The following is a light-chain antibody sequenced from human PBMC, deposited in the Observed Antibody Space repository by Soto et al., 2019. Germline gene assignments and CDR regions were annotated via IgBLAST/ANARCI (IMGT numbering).Light chain of an antibody. V-gene: IGLV2-23*01. J-gene: IGLJ2*01. CDR3: CSYAGSNVV. Sequence: QSAPTQPASVSGSPGQSITISCTGTSSDVGSYNLVSWYQQHPGKAPKLMIYEGSKRPSGVSNRFSGSKSGNTASLTISGLQAEDEADYYCCSYAGSNVVFGGGTKLTVL. CDR2: EGS. CDR1: SSDVGSYNL.